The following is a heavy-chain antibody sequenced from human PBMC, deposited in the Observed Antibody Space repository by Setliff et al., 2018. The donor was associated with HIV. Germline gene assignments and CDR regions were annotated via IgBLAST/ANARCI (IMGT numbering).Heavy chain of an antibody. CDR3: ARQWRDQYNSGVSTEYFQH. Sequence: SETLSLTCAVSAYSISSGYYWGWIRQPPGKGLEWIGSIYHSGSTYYNPSLMSRVTISVDTSKNQFSLKLRSVTATDTAVYYCARQWRDQYNSGVSTEYFQHWGLGTLVTVSS. D-gene: IGHD3-22*01. CDR1: AYSISSGYY. V-gene: IGHV4-38-2*01. CDR2: IYHSGST. J-gene: IGHJ1*01.